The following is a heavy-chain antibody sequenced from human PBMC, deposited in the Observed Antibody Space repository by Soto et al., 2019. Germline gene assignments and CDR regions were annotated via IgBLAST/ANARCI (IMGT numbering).Heavy chain of an antibody. CDR3: ATQEVGGSYVYTFDP. Sequence: SETLSLTCAVYGGSFSFYYWSWIRQPPGKGLEWIGEINHSGSTKYNPSLKSRVTISVDTSKNQFSLKLSSVTAADTAVYYCATQEVGGSYVYTFDPWGQGTLVTVSS. J-gene: IGHJ5*02. CDR1: GGSFSFYY. CDR2: INHSGST. V-gene: IGHV4-34*01. D-gene: IGHD1-26*01.